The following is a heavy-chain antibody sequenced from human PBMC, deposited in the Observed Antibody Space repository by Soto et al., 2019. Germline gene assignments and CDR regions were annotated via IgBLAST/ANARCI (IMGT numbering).Heavy chain of an antibody. CDR3: AKGPVGTIYYFDY. CDR1: GFTFSSYG. D-gene: IGHD5-12*01. CDR2: ISYDGSNK. V-gene: IGHV3-30*18. J-gene: IGHJ4*02. Sequence: GGSLSLSCAASGFTFSSYGMHWVRQAPGKGLEWVAVISYDGSNKYYADSVKGRFTISRDNSKNTLYLQMNSLRAEDTAVYYCAKGPVGTIYYFDYWGQGTLVTVSS.